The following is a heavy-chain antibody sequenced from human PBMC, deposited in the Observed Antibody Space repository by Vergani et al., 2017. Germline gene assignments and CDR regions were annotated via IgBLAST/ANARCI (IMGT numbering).Heavy chain of an antibody. CDR2: IKPNSGGT. CDR1: GYTFTGYY. Sequence: VQLVQSGAEVKKPGESLTISCKASGYTFTGYYMPWVRQAPGQGLEWMGWIKPNSGGTNYAQKCQGRVTMTRDTSISTAYMELSRLRPDDTAVYYCAIDPRAVYQLPNDYYYYGMDVWGQGSTVTVSS. J-gene: IGHJ6*02. CDR3: AIDPRAVYQLPNDYYYYGMDV. D-gene: IGHD2-2*01. V-gene: IGHV1-2*02.